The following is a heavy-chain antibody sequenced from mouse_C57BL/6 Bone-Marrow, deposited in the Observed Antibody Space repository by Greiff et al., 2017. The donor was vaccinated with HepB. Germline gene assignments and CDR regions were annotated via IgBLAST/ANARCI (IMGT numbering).Heavy chain of an antibody. CDR2: IWSGGST. CDR1: GFSLTSYG. D-gene: IGHD1-1*01. J-gene: IGHJ4*01. Sequence: QVQLKESGPGLVQPSQSLSITCTVSGFSLTSYGVHWVRQSPGKGLEWLGVIWSGGSTDYNAAFISRLSISKDNSKSQVFFKMNSLQADDTAIYYCARRIYPYAMYYWGQGTSVT. V-gene: IGHV2-2*01. CDR3: ARRIYPYAMYY.